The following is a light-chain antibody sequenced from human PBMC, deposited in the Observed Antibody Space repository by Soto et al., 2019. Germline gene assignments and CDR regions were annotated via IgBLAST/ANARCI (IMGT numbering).Light chain of an antibody. CDR3: RQSYSTPV. CDR2: AAS. CDR1: QSISSY. V-gene: IGKV1-39*01. Sequence: DIQMTQSPSSLSASVGDRVTITCRASQSISSYLNWYQQKPGKAPKLLIYAASSLQSGVPSRFSGSGSGTDFTLTISSLQPEDFATYYCRQSYSTPVFGGGTKVEIK. J-gene: IGKJ4*01.